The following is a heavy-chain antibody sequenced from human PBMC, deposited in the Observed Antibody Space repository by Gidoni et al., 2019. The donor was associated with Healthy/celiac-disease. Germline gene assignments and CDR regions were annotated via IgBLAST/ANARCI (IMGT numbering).Heavy chain of an antibody. D-gene: IGHD2-15*01. J-gene: IGHJ4*02. CDR3: AREGRKGYCSGGSCYEDY. CDR1: GFTFSSYS. CDR2: ISSSSSYI. V-gene: IGHV3-21*01. Sequence: EVQLVESGGGLVKPGWSLRLSCAASGFTFSSYSMNWVRQAPGKGLGWVSSISSSSSYIYYADSVKGRFTISRDNAKNSLYLQMNSLRAEDTAVYYCAREGRKGYCSGGSCYEDYWGQGTLVTVSS.